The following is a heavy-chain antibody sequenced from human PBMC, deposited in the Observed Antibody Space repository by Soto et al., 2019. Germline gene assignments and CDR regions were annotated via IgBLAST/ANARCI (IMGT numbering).Heavy chain of an antibody. CDR3: ASPTRSITIFGVHPNRLWFDP. CDR2: IIPIFGTA. CDR1: GGTFSSYA. J-gene: IGHJ5*02. Sequence: SVKVSCKASGGTFSSYAISWVRQAPGQGLEWMGGIIPIFGTANYAQKFQGRVTITADESTSTAYMELSSLRSEDTAVYYCASPTRSITIFGVHPNRLWFDPWGQGTLVTVS. D-gene: IGHD3-3*01. V-gene: IGHV1-69*13.